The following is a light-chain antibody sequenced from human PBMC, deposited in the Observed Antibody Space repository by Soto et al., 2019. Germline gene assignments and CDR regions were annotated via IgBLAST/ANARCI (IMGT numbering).Light chain of an antibody. J-gene: IGKJ1*01. V-gene: IGKV4-1*01. Sequence: DIVMTQSPDYLGVSLGERATINCKSSQSVLYSSNNKNCLAWYQQKPGQPPKLLIYWASTRKSGVPDRFSGSGSGTDFTLTISSLQAEDVAVYYCQQYYVTPWTFGQGSKVDIK. CDR2: WAS. CDR1: QSVLYSSNNKNC. CDR3: QQYYVTPWT.